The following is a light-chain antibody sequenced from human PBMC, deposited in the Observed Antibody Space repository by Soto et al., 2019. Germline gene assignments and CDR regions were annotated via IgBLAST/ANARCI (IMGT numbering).Light chain of an antibody. J-gene: IGKJ1*01. CDR2: GAS. Sequence: EIVMTQSPGTLSLSPGERATLSCRASQSVSSSYLAWYQQKPGQPPMLLFDGASSRATGIPDRFSGSGSGTDFTLTISRLEPEDVAVYYCQQYGSSRTFGQGTKVEIK. V-gene: IGKV3-20*01. CDR3: QQYGSSRT. CDR1: QSVSSSY.